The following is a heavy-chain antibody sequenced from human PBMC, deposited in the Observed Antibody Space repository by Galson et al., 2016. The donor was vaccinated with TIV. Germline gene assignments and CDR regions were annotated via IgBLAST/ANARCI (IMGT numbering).Heavy chain of an antibody. Sequence: SLRLSCAASGFTFSDFAMHWVRQAPGKGLEWVSSISATGGSTYYAGSVKGRFTTSRDNSTDPLSLQMSSLRAEDTAVYYCAKTIDVSGVLINYFYYGMDVWGHGTTVTVSS. J-gene: IGHJ6*02. CDR1: GFTFSDFA. CDR2: ISATGGST. V-gene: IGHV3-23*01. D-gene: IGHD3-3*01. CDR3: AKTIDVSGVLINYFYYGMDV.